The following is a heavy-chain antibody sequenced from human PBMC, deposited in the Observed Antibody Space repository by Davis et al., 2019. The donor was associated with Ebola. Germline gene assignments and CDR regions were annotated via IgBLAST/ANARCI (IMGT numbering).Heavy chain of an antibody. CDR3: ARDHFVYYDSSGQGEGCDY. J-gene: IGHJ4*02. V-gene: IGHV1-18*01. CDR2: ISAYNGNT. Sequence: ASVKVSCKASGYTFTSYGISWVRQAPGQGLEWMGWISAYNGNTNYAQKFQGRVTMTTDTSTSTAYMELRSLRSDDTAVYYCARDHFVYYDSSGQGEGCDYWGQGTLVTVSS. CDR1: GYTFTSYG. D-gene: IGHD3-22*01.